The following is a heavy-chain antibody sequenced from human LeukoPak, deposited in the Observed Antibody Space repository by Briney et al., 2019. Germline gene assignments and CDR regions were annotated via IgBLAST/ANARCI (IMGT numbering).Heavy chain of an antibody. CDR2: ISGGGGST. D-gene: IGHD6-19*01. Sequence: QPGGSLRLSCAASGFTFSSCAMTWVRQAPGKGLEWVSGISGGGGSTYYADAVKGRFTISRDTSKNTLYLQMTSLRAEDTAVYYCAKGSYSSGWYESDYWGQGTLVTVSS. J-gene: IGHJ4*02. CDR1: GFTFSSCA. V-gene: IGHV3-23*01. CDR3: AKGSYSSGWYESDY.